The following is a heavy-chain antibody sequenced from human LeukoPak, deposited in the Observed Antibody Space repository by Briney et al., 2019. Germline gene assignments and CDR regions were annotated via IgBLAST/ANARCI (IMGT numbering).Heavy chain of an antibody. D-gene: IGHD2-15*01. V-gene: IGHV4-39*01. CDR1: GGSISSSSYY. CDR2: IYYSGST. CDR3: ARNGCSGGSCFDAFDI. Sequence: PSETLSLTCTVSGGSISSSSYYWGWIRQPPGKGLEWIGSIYYSGSTYYNPSLKSRVTISVDTSKNQFSLKLSSVTAAHTAVYYCARNGCSGGSCFDAFDIWGQGTMVTVSS. J-gene: IGHJ3*02.